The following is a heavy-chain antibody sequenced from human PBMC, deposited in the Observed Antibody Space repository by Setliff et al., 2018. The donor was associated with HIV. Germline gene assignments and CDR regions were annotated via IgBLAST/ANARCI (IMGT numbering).Heavy chain of an antibody. D-gene: IGHD3-10*01. J-gene: IGHJ6*02. CDR3: ARILSSRGIIEAYYYAMDV. CDR2: ISYDGSNK. V-gene: IGHV3-30-3*01. Sequence: GGSLRLSCAASGFTFSSYAMHWVRQAPGKGLEWVAVISYDGSNKYYADSVKGRFTISRDNSKNTLYLQMNSLRVEDTALYYCARILSSRGIIEAYYYAMDVWGQGTTVTVSS. CDR1: GFTFSSYA.